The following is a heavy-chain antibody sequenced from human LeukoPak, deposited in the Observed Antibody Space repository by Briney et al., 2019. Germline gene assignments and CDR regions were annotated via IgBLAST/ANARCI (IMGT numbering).Heavy chain of an antibody. Sequence: SETLSLTCAVYGGSFSGYYWSWIRQPPGKGLEWIGEINHSGSTNYNPSLKSRVTISVDTSKNQFSLKLSSVTAADTAVYYCARAQYYDILTGDPYYYGMDVWGQGTTVTVSS. CDR2: INHSGST. V-gene: IGHV4-34*01. D-gene: IGHD3-9*01. CDR3: ARAQYYDILTGDPYYYGMDV. CDR1: GGSFSGYY. J-gene: IGHJ6*02.